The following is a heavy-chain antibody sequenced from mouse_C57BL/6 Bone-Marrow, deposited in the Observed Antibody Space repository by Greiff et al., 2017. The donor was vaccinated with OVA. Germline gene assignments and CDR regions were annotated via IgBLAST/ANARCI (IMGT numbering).Heavy chain of an antibody. CDR1: GYTFTSYW. D-gene: IGHD2-12*01. Sequence: VQLVESGAELVKPGASVTMSCKASGYTFTSYWITWVKQRPGQGLEWLGDIYPGSGSTNYNEKFTSKATLTVNTSSSTAYMQLRSLTAEASAVYYGARAGSNDEGLDWGQGTTLTVSS. CDR3: ARAGSNDEGLD. V-gene: IGHV1-55*01. CDR2: IYPGSGST. J-gene: IGHJ2*01.